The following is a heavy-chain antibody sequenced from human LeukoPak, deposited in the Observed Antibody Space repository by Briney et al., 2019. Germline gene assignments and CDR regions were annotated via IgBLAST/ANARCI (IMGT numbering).Heavy chain of an antibody. V-gene: IGHV1-46*01. Sequence: ASVKVSCKASGYTFTSYYMHWVRQAPGQGLEWMGITNPSGGSTSYAQKFQGRVTMTRDTSTSTVYMELSSLRSEDTAVYYCARVCSGGSCYTGLDYWGQGTLVTVSS. J-gene: IGHJ4*02. CDR3: ARVCSGGSCYTGLDY. CDR1: GYTFTSYY. D-gene: IGHD2-15*01. CDR2: TNPSGGST.